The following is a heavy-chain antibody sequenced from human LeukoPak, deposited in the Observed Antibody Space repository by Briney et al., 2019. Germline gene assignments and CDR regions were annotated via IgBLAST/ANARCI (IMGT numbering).Heavy chain of an antibody. V-gene: IGHV4-59*08. CDR2: VYNSGNT. CDR3: ARRNVLTEGEAFDI. CDR1: GGSISNYY. D-gene: IGHD3-16*01. J-gene: IGHJ3*02. Sequence: SETLSLTCTVSGGSISNYYWTWIRQPPGTGLEWIGYVYNSGNTNYNPSLRSRVTISIDASKNQFSLKLNSVTAADTAVYYCARRNVLTEGEAFDIWGQGTLVTVSS.